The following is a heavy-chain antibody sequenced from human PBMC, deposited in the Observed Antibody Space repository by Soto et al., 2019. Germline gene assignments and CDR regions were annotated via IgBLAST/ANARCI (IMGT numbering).Heavy chain of an antibody. CDR1: DYTFTNYG. J-gene: IGHJ4*02. CDR3: ARPHEYCLSSSCQVGDFHY. D-gene: IGHD2-2*01. Sequence: QVQLVQSGAEVKKPGASVKVSCKASDYTFTNYGISWLRQAPGQGLEWLGWISPYNGHTNYAQKLQDRVTMTADTSTSTAYMELRSLRSDDTAVYYCARPHEYCLSSSCQVGDFHYWGQGTLVTVSS. V-gene: IGHV1-18*01. CDR2: ISPYNGHT.